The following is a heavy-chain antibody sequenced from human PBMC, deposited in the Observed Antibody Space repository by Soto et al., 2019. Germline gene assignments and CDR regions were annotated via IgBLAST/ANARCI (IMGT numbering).Heavy chain of an antibody. CDR3: ERHAAPDETTGSYYFEY. D-gene: IGHD6-13*01. CDR1: GYSFTNYW. J-gene: IGHJ4*01. CDR2: VHPGDSDG. V-gene: IGHV5-51*01. Sequence: GESLKISCMASGYSFTNYWIGWVRQLPGKGLEWMGIVHPGDSDGRYSPSFQGHVTISADKSINTAYLEWSSLKSSDTAVYYCERHAAPDETTGSYYFEYWGHGTLVTV.